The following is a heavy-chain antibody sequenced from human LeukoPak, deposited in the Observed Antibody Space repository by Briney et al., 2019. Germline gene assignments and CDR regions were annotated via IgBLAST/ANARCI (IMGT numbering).Heavy chain of an antibody. CDR2: INHSGST. J-gene: IGHJ4*02. Sequence: SETLSLTCAVYGGSFSGYYWSWIRQPPGRGLEWIGEINHSGSTNYNPSLKSRVTISVDTSKNQFSLKLSSVTAADTAVYYCARRSRTVDYVDYWGQGTLVTVSS. CDR1: GGSFSGYY. D-gene: IGHD1-14*01. CDR3: ARRSRTVDYVDY. V-gene: IGHV4-34*01.